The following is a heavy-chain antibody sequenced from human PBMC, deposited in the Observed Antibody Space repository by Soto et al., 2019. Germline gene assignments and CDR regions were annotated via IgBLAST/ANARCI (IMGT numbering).Heavy chain of an antibody. CDR3: TSYYGDYAIYYYGMDF. D-gene: IGHD4-17*01. Sequence: GGSLRLSCTASGFTFGDYAMSWFRQAPGKGLEWVGFIRSKAYGGTTEYAASVKGRFTISRDDSKSIAYLQMNSLKTEDTAVYYCTSYYGDYAIYYYGMDFWGQGTTVTVSS. J-gene: IGHJ6*02. CDR2: IRSKAYGGTT. CDR1: GFTFGDYA. V-gene: IGHV3-49*03.